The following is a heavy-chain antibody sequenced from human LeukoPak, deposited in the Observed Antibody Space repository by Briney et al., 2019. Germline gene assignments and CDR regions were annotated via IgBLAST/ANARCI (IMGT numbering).Heavy chain of an antibody. D-gene: IGHD4-17*01. J-gene: IGHJ5*02. V-gene: IGHV3-30*02. CDR3: AKDRGDYTNWFDP. CDR2: IRYDGSNK. Sequence: GGSLRLSCAASGFTFSSYGMHWVRQAPGKGLEWVAFIRYDGSNKYYADSVKGRFTISRDNSKNTLYLQMNSPRAEDTAIYYCAKDRGDYTNWFDPWGQGTLVTVSS. CDR1: GFTFSSYG.